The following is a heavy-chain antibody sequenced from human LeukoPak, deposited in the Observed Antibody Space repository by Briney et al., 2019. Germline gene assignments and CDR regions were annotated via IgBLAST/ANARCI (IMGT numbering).Heavy chain of an antibody. CDR3: ARDSVQMATT. J-gene: IGHJ4*02. V-gene: IGHV1-18*01. Sequence: ASVKVSCKASGYTFTSYGINWVRQAPGQGLEWMGWISANNGNTNNAHKHQVRVTMTRATSITTTYLELSRLRSDDTAVYYCARDSVQMATTGGQGTLVTVSA. CDR1: GYTFTSYG. D-gene: IGHD5-24*01. CDR2: ISANNGNT.